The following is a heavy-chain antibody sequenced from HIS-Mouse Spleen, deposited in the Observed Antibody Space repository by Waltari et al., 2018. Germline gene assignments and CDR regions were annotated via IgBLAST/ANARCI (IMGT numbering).Heavy chain of an antibody. CDR1: GDRVSINSAA. Sequence: QVQLQQSGPGRVKPSQTRSLTCPIPGDRVSINSAAWHWTRQSPTEGLGWPGRTYYRSKWYNDDAVSVKSRITINPDTSKNKLSLQLNSVTPEDTAVYYCARAGFRAGDFDYWGQGTLVTVSS. D-gene: IGHD7-27*01. CDR2: TYYRSKWYN. V-gene: IGHV6-1*01. CDR3: ARAGFRAGDFDY. J-gene: IGHJ4*02.